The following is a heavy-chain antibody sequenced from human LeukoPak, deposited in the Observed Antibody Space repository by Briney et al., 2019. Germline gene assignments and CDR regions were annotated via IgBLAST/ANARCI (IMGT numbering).Heavy chain of an antibody. D-gene: IGHD3-10*01. CDR2: INHSGST. CDR3: ARGRITMVRGVQKLYGMDV. Sequence: SETLSLTCAVYGGSFSGYYWSWIRQPPGKGLEWIGEINHSGSTNYNPSLKSRVTISVDTSKNQFSLKLSSVTAADTAVYYCARGRITMVRGVQKLYGMDVWGKGTTVTVSS. CDR1: GGSFSGYY. V-gene: IGHV4-34*01. J-gene: IGHJ6*04.